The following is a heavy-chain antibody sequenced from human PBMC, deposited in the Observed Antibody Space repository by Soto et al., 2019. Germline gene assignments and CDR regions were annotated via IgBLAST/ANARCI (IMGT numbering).Heavy chain of an antibody. Sequence: QVQLRQWGAGLLKPSETLSLTCAVYGGSFSGYYWSWIRQPPGKGLEWIGEINHSGSTNYNPSLKSRVTISVDTSKNQFSLKLSSVTAADTAVYYCASLWFGESAFDYWGQGTLVTVSS. CDR2: INHSGST. D-gene: IGHD3-10*01. J-gene: IGHJ4*02. CDR3: ASLWFGESAFDY. V-gene: IGHV4-34*01. CDR1: GGSFSGYY.